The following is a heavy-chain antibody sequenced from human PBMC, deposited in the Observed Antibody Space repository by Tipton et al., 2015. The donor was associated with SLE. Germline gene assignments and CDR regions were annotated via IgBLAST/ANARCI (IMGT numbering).Heavy chain of an antibody. CDR3: ANSVAAFVEQDAFDI. V-gene: IGHV3-23*01. J-gene: IGHJ3*02. CDR2: ISDDGGRR. CDR1: GFTFISYA. Sequence: GSLRLSCAASGFTFISYAMSRVRQAPGKGLEWVSTISDDGGRRYYADSVKGRFTISRDNSDNTLYLQMQSLRAEDTAVYYCANSVAAFVEQDAFDIWGQGTMVTVSS. D-gene: IGHD6-6*01.